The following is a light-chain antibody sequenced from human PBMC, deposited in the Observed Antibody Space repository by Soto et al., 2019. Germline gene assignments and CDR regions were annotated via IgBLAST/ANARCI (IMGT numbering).Light chain of an antibody. CDR1: SSDVGSYNL. CDR2: EGS. Sequence: QSALTQPASVSGSPGQSITISCTGTSSDVGSYNLVSWYQQHPGKAPKLMIYEGSKRPSGVSNRFSGSKSGNTASLTISALQAEDEADYYCCSYAGSSSYVFGTGTKLTVL. J-gene: IGLJ1*01. V-gene: IGLV2-23*01. CDR3: CSYAGSSSYV.